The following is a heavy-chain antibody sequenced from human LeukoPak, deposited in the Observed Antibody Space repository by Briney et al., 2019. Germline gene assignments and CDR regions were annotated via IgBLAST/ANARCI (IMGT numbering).Heavy chain of an antibody. CDR2: ISYSGTT. CDR3: ARPGGGYCSAGSCSAHWFDP. Sequence: SSETLSLTCTVSGGSISSTTDYWGWIRQPPGKGLEWIGSISYSGTTHYNPSLKSRVTISVDTSKNQFSLNLKSGTVADTAVYYWARPGGGYCSAGSCSAHWFDPWGQGTLVAVSS. J-gene: IGHJ5*02. V-gene: IGHV4-39*01. D-gene: IGHD2-15*01. CDR1: GGSISSTTDY.